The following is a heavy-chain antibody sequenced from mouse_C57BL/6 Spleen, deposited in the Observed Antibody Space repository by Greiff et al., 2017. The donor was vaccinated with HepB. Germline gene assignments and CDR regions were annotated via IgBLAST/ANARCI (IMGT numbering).Heavy chain of an antibody. CDR2: INPYNGGT. CDR3: AREVLRSVYWYFDV. V-gene: IGHV1-53*01. D-gene: IGHD1-1*01. Sequence: QVQLQQPGTELVKPGASVKLSCKASGYTFTSYWMHWVKPRPGQGLEWIGNINPYNGGTNYNEKFKSKATLSVDKSSSTAYMQLSSLTSEDSAVYYCAREVLRSVYWYFDVWGTGTTVTVAS. J-gene: IGHJ1*03. CDR1: GYTFTSYW.